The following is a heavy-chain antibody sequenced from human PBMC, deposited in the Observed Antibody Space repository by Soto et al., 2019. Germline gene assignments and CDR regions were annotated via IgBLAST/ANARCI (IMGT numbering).Heavy chain of an antibody. D-gene: IGHD3-9*01. V-gene: IGHV3-11*06. CDR2: ISSSSTYT. CDR3: ARDHYDILTGSGGFDP. CDR1: GFNFSDYY. Sequence: QMQVVESGGGLVKPGGSLRLSCAASGFNFSDYYMSWLRQAPGKGPEWLSYISSSSTYTNYADSVQGRFTISRDNAKNSLYLQMNALRAGDTAVYYCARDHYDILTGSGGFDPWGQGTLVIVSS. J-gene: IGHJ5*02.